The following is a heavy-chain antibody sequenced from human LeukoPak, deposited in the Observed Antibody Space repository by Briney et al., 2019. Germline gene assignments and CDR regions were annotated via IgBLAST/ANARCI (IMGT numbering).Heavy chain of an antibody. V-gene: IGHV3-23*01. CDR3: ATYVDTVRYDAFDV. CDR1: GFTFSTYG. Sequence: QAGGSLRLSCAASGFTFSTYGMTWVRQAPGKGLEWVSAISGSGGSTYYADSVKGRFTISRDNARNTLFLQMNSLRTEDAAVYYCATYVDTVRYDAFDVWGQGTMVTVSS. CDR2: ISGSGGST. D-gene: IGHD5-18*01. J-gene: IGHJ3*01.